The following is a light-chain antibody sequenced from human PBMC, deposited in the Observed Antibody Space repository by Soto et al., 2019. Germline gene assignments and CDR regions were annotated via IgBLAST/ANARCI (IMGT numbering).Light chain of an antibody. Sequence: EIVLTQSPVTLSLSPGESATLSCRASQNVRSYLAWYQQRPGQAPRLLIYDASTRATGIPAWFSDSGSGTDYTLSSSSLEPEDFAVYYWQQRSNWPGTCGRGNKVEIK. CDR1: QNVRSY. V-gene: IGKV3-11*01. CDR3: QQRSNWPGT. CDR2: DAS. J-gene: IGKJ4*01.